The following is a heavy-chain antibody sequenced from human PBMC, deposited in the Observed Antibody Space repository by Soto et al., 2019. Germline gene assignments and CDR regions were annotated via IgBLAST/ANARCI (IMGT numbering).Heavy chain of an antibody. D-gene: IGHD3-3*02. V-gene: IGHV4-59*08. J-gene: IGHJ6*03. CDR3: ARHAPSFRCRFTDYYYYYMDV. CDR2: IYYTGST. Sequence: QVQLQESGPGLVKPSETLSLTCTVSGGSISTYYWSWIRQPPEKGLEWIGYIYYTGSTNDNPSLKRRVTIAVDTAKTQFPLRLSSVTAADTAVYYCARHAPSFRCRFTDYYYYYMDVWVKGTTVTVSS. CDR1: GGSISTYY.